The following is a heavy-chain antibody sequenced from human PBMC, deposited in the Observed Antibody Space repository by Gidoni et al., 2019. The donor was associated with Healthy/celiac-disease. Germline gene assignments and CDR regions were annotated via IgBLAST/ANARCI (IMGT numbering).Heavy chain of an antibody. V-gene: IGHV1-69*01. D-gene: IGHD6-6*01. CDR1: GVTFSSYA. CDR2: IIPIFGTA. CDR3: ARDSSPGEYYFDY. Sequence: QVQLVQSGAAVKKPGSSVKVSCQASGVTFSSYAISWVRQAPGQGLEWMGGIIPIFGTANYAQKFQGRVTITADESTSTAYMELSSLRSEDTAVYYCARDSSPGEYYFDYWGQGTLVTVSS. J-gene: IGHJ4*02.